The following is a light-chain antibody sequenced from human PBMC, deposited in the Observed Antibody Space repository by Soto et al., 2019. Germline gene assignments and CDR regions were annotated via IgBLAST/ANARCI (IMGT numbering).Light chain of an antibody. CDR1: QSINNW. CDR3: QQNYNSPRT. CDR2: DAS. Sequence: DIQMTQSPSTLSASVGDRVAITCRASQSINNWLAWYQLKPGKAPKLLIYDASTLESGVPSRFSGSGSGTEFTLTISSLQPDDFATYYCQQNYNSPRTFGQGTKVEIK. J-gene: IGKJ1*01. V-gene: IGKV1-5*01.